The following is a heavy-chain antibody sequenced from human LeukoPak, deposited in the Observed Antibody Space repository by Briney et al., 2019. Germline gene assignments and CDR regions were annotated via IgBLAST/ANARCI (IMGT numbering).Heavy chain of an antibody. D-gene: IGHD2-15*01. CDR2: IYYSGST. Sequence: SETLSLTCTVSGGSISSGDYYWSWIRQPPGKGLEWIGYIYYSGSTYYNPSLKSRVTISVDTSKNQFSLKLSSVTAADTAVYYCASLLLYISDAFDIWGQGTMVTVSS. CDR3: ASLLLYISDAFDI. CDR1: GGSISSGDYY. V-gene: IGHV4-30-4*02. J-gene: IGHJ3*02.